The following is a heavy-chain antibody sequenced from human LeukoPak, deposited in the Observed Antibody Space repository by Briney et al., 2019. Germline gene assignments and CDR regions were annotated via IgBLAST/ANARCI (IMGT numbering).Heavy chain of an antibody. Sequence: SVKVSCKASGGTFSSYAISWVRQAPGQGLEWMGRIIPILGIANYAQKFQGRVTITADKSTSTAYMELSSLRSEDTAVYYCARENYDMAGEDYYYYGMDVWGQGTTVTVPS. V-gene: IGHV1-69*04. CDR2: IIPILGIA. CDR1: GGTFSSYA. D-gene: IGHD3-9*01. CDR3: ARENYDMAGEDYYYYGMDV. J-gene: IGHJ6*02.